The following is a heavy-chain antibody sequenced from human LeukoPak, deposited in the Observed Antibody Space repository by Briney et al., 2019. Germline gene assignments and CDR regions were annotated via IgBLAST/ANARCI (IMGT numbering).Heavy chain of an antibody. CDR1: GYTFTSYG. D-gene: IGHD5-18*01. J-gene: IGHJ6*02. CDR3: ARDLQLWSFYYGMDV. CDR2: ISAYNGNT. Sequence: ASVKVSCKASGYTFTSYGISWARQAPGQGLEWMGWISAYNGNTNYAQKLQGRVTMTTDTSTSTAYMELRSLRSDDTAVYYCARDLQLWSFYYGMDVWGRGTTVTVSS. V-gene: IGHV1-18*01.